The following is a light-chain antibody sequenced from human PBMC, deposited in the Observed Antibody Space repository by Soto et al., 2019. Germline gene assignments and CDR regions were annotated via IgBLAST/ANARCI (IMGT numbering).Light chain of an antibody. CDR2: NND. CDR3: AAWDGSLNGWV. CDR1: NSNIGSNT. Sequence: QSVLTQAPSGSGTPGQRVTISFSGSNSNIGSNTVSCYQQVPGSAPKVLIYNNDQLPSGVPDRLSGSKSDTSASRAIGGLQSEDEADSYCAAWDGSLNGWVFGGGTKLPVL. J-gene: IGLJ3*02. V-gene: IGLV1-44*01.